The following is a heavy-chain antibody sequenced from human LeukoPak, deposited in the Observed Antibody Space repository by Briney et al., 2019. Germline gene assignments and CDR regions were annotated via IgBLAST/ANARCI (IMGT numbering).Heavy chain of an antibody. V-gene: IGHV3-9*01. D-gene: IGHD7-27*01. CDR3: AKDLGNDYV. CDR1: GFTFDDYA. Sequence: PGGSLRLSCAASGFTFDDYAMHWVRQAPGKGLEWVSGISWNSGSIGCADSVKGRFTISRDNAKNSLYLQMNSLRAEDTALYYCAKDLGNDYVWGKGTTVTVSS. CDR2: ISWNSGSI. J-gene: IGHJ6*04.